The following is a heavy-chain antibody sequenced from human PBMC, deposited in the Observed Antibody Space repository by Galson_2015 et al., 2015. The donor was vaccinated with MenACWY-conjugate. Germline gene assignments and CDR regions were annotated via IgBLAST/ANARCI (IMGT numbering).Heavy chain of an antibody. J-gene: IGHJ4*02. CDR3: TLDRTSGGARWWWNY. Sequence: SLRLSCAVSDFTFSNDWMSWVRQAPGKGLEWVGRIKSKADGETIDYAAPVKGRFTVSRDDSKSTLYLQMNSLKSEDTGVYYCTLDRTSGGARWWWNYWDQGTLVAVSS. CDR2: IKSKADGETI. V-gene: IGHV3-15*01. D-gene: IGHD2-21*01. CDR1: DFTFSNDW.